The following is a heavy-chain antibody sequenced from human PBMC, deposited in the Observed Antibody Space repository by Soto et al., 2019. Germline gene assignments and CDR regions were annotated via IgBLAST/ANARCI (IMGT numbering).Heavy chain of an antibody. V-gene: IGHV4-30-2*01. J-gene: IGHJ6*02. CDR2: SYYSGST. CDR3: ARAPWGTRYGMDV. D-gene: IGHD7-27*01. Sequence: PSETLSLTCAVSGGSISSAAHAWSWIRQPPGEGLEWIGYSYYSGSTYHNPSLKSRVTISVDTSKNQFSLKMWSVTAADTAVYYCARAPWGTRYGMDVWGQGTAVTVSS. CDR1: GGSISSAAHA.